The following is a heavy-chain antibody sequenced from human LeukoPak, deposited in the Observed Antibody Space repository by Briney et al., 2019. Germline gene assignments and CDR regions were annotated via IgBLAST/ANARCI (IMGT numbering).Heavy chain of an antibody. Sequence: PGGSLRLSCAASGLAFSSSTMSWVRQAPGEGLECVSIISGSGAATYYTDSVTGRFTISRDNSKNTLFLQMNSLRAEDTAVYYCAGRPSGEGLAPLDYWGQGALVAVSS. CDR2: ISGSGAAT. V-gene: IGHV3-23*01. D-gene: IGHD1-14*01. J-gene: IGHJ4*02. CDR3: AGRPSGEGLAPLDY. CDR1: GLAFSSST.